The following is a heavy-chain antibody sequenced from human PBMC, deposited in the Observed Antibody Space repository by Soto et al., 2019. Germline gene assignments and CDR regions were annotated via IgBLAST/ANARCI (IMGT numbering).Heavy chain of an antibody. D-gene: IGHD3-22*01. CDR2: ISGSGGRV. CDR3: AMTRLYDTGTNDYHRDALDI. Sequence: PGGSLRLSCAASVFTFSDHYMDCVRQAPGEGLEWVSGISGSGGRVYSADSVRGRFTISRDNSRNTRYLQMNSLRAEDTAIYYCAMTRLYDTGTNDYHRDALDIWGQGTKVTVSS. J-gene: IGHJ3*02. V-gene: IGHV3-23*01. CDR1: VFTFSDHY.